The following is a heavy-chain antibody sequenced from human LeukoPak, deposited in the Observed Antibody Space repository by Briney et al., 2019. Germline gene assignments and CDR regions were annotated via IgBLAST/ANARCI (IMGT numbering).Heavy chain of an antibody. Sequence: SETLSLTCTVSGGSISSSSYYWGWIRQPPGKGLEWIGSIYYSGSTYYNPSLKSRVTISVDTSKNQFSLKLSSVTAADTAVNYCAGHRGSTDAFDIWGQGTMVTVSS. CDR3: AGHRGSTDAFDI. CDR1: GGSISSSSYY. D-gene: IGHD2-2*01. V-gene: IGHV4-39*01. CDR2: IYYSGST. J-gene: IGHJ3*02.